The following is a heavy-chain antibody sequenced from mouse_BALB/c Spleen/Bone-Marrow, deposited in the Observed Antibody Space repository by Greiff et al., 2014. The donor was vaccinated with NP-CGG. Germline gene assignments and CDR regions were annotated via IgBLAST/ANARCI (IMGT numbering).Heavy chain of an antibody. Sequence: VQLQQSGPELVKPGASVKISCKASGYTFTDYNMHWVKQSHGKSLEWIGYIYPYNGGTGYNQKFRSKATLTVDNSSSTAYMELRSLTSEDSAVYYCARLGRDYWGQGTTLTVSS. CDR3: ARLGRDY. D-gene: IGHD4-1*01. J-gene: IGHJ2*01. CDR1: GYTFTDYN. CDR2: IYPYNGGT. V-gene: IGHV1S29*02.